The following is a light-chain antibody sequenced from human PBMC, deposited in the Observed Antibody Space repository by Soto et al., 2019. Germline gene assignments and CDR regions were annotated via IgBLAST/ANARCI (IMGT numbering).Light chain of an antibody. Sequence: EIVLTQSPATLSLSPGERATLSCRASQSVSSYLAWYQQKRGQAPRLLIYDASTRATGIPARFSGSGSGTDFTLTISSLEPEDFAVYYCQQRSNWPMITFGQGTRLEMK. V-gene: IGKV3-11*01. CDR1: QSVSSY. J-gene: IGKJ5*01. CDR2: DAS. CDR3: QQRSNWPMIT.